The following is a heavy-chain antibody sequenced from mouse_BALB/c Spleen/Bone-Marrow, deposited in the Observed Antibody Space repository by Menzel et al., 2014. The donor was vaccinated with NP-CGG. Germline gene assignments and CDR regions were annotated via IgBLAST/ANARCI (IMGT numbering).Heavy chain of an antibody. Sequence: EVKLMESGGGLVQPGGSLKISCAASGFDFSRYWMSWVRRAPGKGLEWIGEINPDSSTINYTPSLKDKFIISRDNAKNTLYLQMSKVRSEDTALYYCASLHYYGFFAYWGQGTLVTVSA. V-gene: IGHV4-1*02. CDR1: GFDFSRYW. J-gene: IGHJ3*01. D-gene: IGHD1-2*01. CDR3: ASLHYYGFFAY. CDR2: INPDSSTI.